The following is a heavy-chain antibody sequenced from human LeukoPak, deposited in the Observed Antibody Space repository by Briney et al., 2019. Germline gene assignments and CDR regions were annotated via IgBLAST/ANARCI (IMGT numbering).Heavy chain of an antibody. CDR1: GDSISSSTYY. CDR3: ARARLSIVRGITNFDY. J-gene: IGHJ4*02. V-gene: IGHV4-39*01. D-gene: IGHD3-10*01. Sequence: KPSETLSLTCTVSGDSISSSTYYWGWIRQPPGKGLEWIGSINYSGSIFYNPSLKSRVTISVDTSKNQFSLILSSVTAADTAVYFCARARLSIVRGITNFDYWGQGAVVTVSS. CDR2: INYSGSI.